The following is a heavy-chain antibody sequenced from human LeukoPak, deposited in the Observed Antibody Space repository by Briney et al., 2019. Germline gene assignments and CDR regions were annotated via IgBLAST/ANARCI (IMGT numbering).Heavy chain of an antibody. D-gene: IGHD5-18*01. CDR1: GFTFSSYW. CDR2: ISSSSSYI. CDR3: ARSGDTAMVTGHFDY. Sequence: GGSLRLSCTASGFTFSSYWMNWVRQAPGKGLEWVSSISSSSSYIYYADSVKGRFTISRDNAKNSLYLQMNSLRAEDTAVYYCARSGDTAMVTGHFDYWGQGTLVTVSS. V-gene: IGHV3-21*01. J-gene: IGHJ4*02.